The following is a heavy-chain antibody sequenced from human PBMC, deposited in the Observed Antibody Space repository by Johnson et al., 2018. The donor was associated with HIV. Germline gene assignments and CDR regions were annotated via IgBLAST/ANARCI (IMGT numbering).Heavy chain of an antibody. CDR3: ATLEYSSSPGGYGAFDI. CDR2: ISSSGGTT. J-gene: IGHJ3*02. D-gene: IGHD6-6*01. V-gene: IGHV3-11*04. Sequence: QVQLVESGGGVVQPGGSLRLSCAASGFKFDDNYMAWIRQSPGKGLEWVSYISSSGGTTHNADSVKGRFAISRNNAYNSLYLQMNSLRVEDTALYFCATLEYSSSPGGYGAFDIWGQGTMVTVSS. CDR1: GFKFDDNY.